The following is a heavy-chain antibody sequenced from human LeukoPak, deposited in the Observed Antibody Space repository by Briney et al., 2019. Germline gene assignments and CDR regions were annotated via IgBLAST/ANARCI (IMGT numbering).Heavy chain of an antibody. V-gene: IGHV1-2*02. CDR1: GYTFTGYY. D-gene: IGHD1-14*01. Sequence: ASVKVSCKASGYTFTGYYMHWVLQAPGQGLKWMGWINPNNGGTNYAQKFQGRVTMTRDTSISTAYMELSRLRSDDTAVYYCARDTTTKPHAKCYFEYWGQGTLVTVSS. J-gene: IGHJ4*02. CDR2: INPNNGGT. CDR3: ARDTTTKPHAKCYFEY.